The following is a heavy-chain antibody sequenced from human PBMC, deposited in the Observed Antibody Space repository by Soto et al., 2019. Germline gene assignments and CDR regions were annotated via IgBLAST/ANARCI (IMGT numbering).Heavy chain of an antibody. D-gene: IGHD4-17*01. Sequence: QVQLVQSGAEVKKPGASVKVSCKASGYTFTSYAMHWVRQAPGQRLEWMGWINAGNGNTKYSQKFQGRVTITRDTSASTAYMELSSLRSEDTAVYYCARVGKTTVSTPDALDIWGQGTMVTVSS. CDR3: ARVGKTTVSTPDALDI. CDR1: GYTFTSYA. CDR2: INAGNGNT. V-gene: IGHV1-3*01. J-gene: IGHJ3*02.